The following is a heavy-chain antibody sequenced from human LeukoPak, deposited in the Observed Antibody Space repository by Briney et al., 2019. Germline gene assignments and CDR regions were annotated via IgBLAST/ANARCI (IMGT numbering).Heavy chain of an antibody. CDR3: ARLGIAAARIDY. V-gene: IGHV1-69*01. CDR2: IIPIFGTA. D-gene: IGHD6-13*01. Sequence: SVKVSCKASVGTFTSYAISWVRQAPAQGLEWMGGIIPIFGTATYAQTFHGRVTITADESTSTPYIELSSRRSEHTAVYYCARLGIAAARIDYWGQGTLVTVSS. CDR1: VGTFTSYA. J-gene: IGHJ4*02.